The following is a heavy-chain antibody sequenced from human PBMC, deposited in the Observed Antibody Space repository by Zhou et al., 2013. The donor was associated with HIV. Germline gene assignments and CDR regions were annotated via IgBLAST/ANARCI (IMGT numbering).Heavy chain of an antibody. CDR1: GYTFTTYG. Sequence: QAHLVQSGNEVKKSGASVKVSCKASGYTFTTYGISWVRQAPGQGLEWMGWISTYNGNTNYAQNLQGRVTMTTDTSTSTAYMELRSLRSDDTAVYYCARDGYYYDSSGYYPAYYFDYWAREPGHRLL. CDR2: ISTYNGNT. D-gene: IGHD3-22*01. V-gene: IGHV1-18*01. J-gene: IGHJ4*02. CDR3: ARDGYYYDSSGYYPAYYFDY.